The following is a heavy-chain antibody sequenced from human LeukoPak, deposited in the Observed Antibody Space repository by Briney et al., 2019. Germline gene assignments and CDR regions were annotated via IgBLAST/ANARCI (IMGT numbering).Heavy chain of an antibody. CDR3: AREDQPRGTFDY. CDR2: IKQDGSEK. Sequence: GGSLRLSCAASGFTFSNYWMTWVRQAPGKGLEWVANIKQDGSEKYYVDSVKGRFTISKDNAKNSLYLQMNSLRAEDTALYYCAREDQPRGTFDYWGQGILVTVSS. J-gene: IGHJ4*02. V-gene: IGHV3-7*05. D-gene: IGHD2-15*01. CDR1: GFTFSNYW.